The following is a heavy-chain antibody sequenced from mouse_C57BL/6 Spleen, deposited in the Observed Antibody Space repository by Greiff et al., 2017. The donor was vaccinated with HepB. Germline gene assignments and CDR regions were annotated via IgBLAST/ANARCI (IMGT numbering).Heavy chain of an antibody. CDR3: ARGWGLRRGDYFDY. D-gene: IGHD2-4*01. V-gene: IGHV1-55*01. CDR2: IYPGSGST. CDR1: GYTFTSYW. J-gene: IGHJ2*01. Sequence: QVQLKQPGAELVKPGASVKMSCKASGYTFTSYWITWVKQRPGQGLEWIGDIYPGSGSTNYNEKFKSKATLTVDTSSSTAYMQLSSLTSEDSAVYYCARGWGLRRGDYFDYWGQGTTLTVSS.